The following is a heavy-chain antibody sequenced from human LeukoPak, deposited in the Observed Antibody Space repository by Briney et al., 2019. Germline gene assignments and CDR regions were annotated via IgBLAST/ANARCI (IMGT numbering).Heavy chain of an antibody. D-gene: IGHD3-10*01. V-gene: IGHV3-11*04. J-gene: IGHJ4*02. CDR3: AREGVIRGIPFDY. CDR2: ISSSGSTI. CDR1: GFTFSNAW. Sequence: GGSLRLSCGASGFTFSNAWMSWVRQAPGKGLEWVSYISSSGSTIYYADSVKGRFTISRDNAKNSLYLQMNSLRAEDTAVYYCAREGVIRGIPFDYWGQGTLVTVSS.